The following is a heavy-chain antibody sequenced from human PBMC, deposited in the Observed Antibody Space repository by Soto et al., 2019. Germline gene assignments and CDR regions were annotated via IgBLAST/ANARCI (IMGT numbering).Heavy chain of an antibody. J-gene: IGHJ5*02. CDR3: ARVDYYDSSGYFS. CDR1: GFIVSSNY. CDR2: IYSGGST. D-gene: IGHD3-22*01. V-gene: IGHV3-66*01. Sequence: PGGSLRLSCAASGFIVSSNYMSWVRQAPGKGLEWVSVIYSGGSTYYADSVKGRFTISRDNSKNTLYLQMNSLRAEDTAVYYCARVDYYDSSGYFSWGQGTLVTVSS.